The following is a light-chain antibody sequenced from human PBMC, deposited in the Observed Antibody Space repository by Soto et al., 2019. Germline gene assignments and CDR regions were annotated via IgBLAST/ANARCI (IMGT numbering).Light chain of an antibody. CDR3: QHYNNWPPWT. CDR1: QSISSN. CDR2: RAS. J-gene: IGKJ1*01. Sequence: DIVMTQSPATLSVSPGERATLSCRASQSISSNLAWYQQKPGQAPRLLIYRASTRATGIPARFSGSGSGTYFTLTISSLQSEDFAIYYCQHYNNWPPWTFGQGTKVEIK. V-gene: IGKV3-15*01.